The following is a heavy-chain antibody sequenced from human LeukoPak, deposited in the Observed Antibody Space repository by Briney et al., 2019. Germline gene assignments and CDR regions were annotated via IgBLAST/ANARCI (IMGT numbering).Heavy chain of an antibody. CDR2: IKRDGSEK. D-gene: IGHD6-19*01. CDR3: GLGGWLDY. CDR1: GFTLSSYW. V-gene: IGHV3-7*01. Sequence: GSLRLSCAASGFTLSSYWMSWVRQAPGKGLEWVANIKRDGSEKYYVDSVKGRFTISRDNAKNSLYLQMNSLRAEDTAVYYCGLGGWLDYWGQGTLVTVSS. J-gene: IGHJ4*02.